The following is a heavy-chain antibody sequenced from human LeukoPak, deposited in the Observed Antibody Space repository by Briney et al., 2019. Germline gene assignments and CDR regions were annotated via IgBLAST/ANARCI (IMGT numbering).Heavy chain of an antibody. Sequence: NPSETLSLTCTVSGGSISSSSYYWGWIRQPPGKGLEWIGSIYYSETTYYNPSLKSRVTISVDTSKNQFSLRLSPVTAADTAVYYCARQRYYGSGSYSLNWFDPWGQGTLVTVSS. D-gene: IGHD3-10*01. J-gene: IGHJ5*02. CDR3: ARQRYYGSGSYSLNWFDP. V-gene: IGHV4-39*01. CDR1: GGSISSSSYY. CDR2: IYYSETT.